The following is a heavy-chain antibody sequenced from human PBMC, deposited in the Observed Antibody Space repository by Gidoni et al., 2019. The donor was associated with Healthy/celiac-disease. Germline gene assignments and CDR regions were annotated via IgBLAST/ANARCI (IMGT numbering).Heavy chain of an antibody. CDR2: IWYDGSNK. CDR1: GFTFSSYG. CDR3: ARDKVAVAGMVFDY. Sequence: QVQLVESVGGVFQHGRSLRLSCAASGFTFSSYGMHWVRQAQGRGLEWVAVIWYDGSNKYYADSVKGRFTISRDNSMNTLYLQMNSLRAEDTAVSYCARDKVAVAGMVFDYWGQVTLVTVSS. V-gene: IGHV3-33*01. J-gene: IGHJ4*02. D-gene: IGHD6-19*01.